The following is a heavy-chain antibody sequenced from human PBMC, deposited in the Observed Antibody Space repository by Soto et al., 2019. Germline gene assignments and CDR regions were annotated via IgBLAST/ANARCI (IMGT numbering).Heavy chain of an antibody. CDR3: AKDVMVRGVMLPFMNMDV. Sequence: GGSLRLSCTASGFTFSTYAMSWVRQAPGKGLEWVSAISGSGGSTYYADSVKGRFTISSDNSKNTLYLQMNSLRAEDTAVYYCAKDVMVRGVMLPFMNMDVWGKGTTVTVSS. CDR1: GFTFSTYA. V-gene: IGHV3-23*01. CDR2: ISGSGGST. J-gene: IGHJ6*03. D-gene: IGHD3-10*01.